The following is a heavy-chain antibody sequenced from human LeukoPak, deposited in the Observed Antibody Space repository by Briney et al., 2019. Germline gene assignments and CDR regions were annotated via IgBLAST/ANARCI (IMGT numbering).Heavy chain of an antibody. CDR2: ISSGATTT. CDR3: ALLAVASDFDY. CDR1: GFMFRSFE. D-gene: IGHD6-19*01. V-gene: IGHV3-48*03. Sequence: SGGSLRLSCAASGFMFRSFEVYWVRQAPGKGLEWIAYISSGATTTYYADSVKGRFTISRDDAKNSLFLQMNSLRAEDTAVYYCALLAVASDFDYWGQGALVTVSS. J-gene: IGHJ4*02.